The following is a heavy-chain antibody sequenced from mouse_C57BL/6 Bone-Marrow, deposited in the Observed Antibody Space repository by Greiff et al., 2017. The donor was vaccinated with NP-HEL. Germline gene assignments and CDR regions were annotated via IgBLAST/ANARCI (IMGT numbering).Heavy chain of an antibody. Sequence: QVQLQQSGAELVKPGASVKISCKASGYTFTDYYINWVKQRPGQGLEWIGKIGPGSGSTYYNEKFKGKATLTADKSSSTAYMQLSSLTSEDSAVYFGAREGDYEGGAWFAYWGQGTLVTVSA. D-gene: IGHD2-4*01. CDR1: GYTFTDYY. J-gene: IGHJ3*01. CDR2: IGPGSGST. CDR3: AREGDYEGGAWFAY. V-gene: IGHV1-77*01.